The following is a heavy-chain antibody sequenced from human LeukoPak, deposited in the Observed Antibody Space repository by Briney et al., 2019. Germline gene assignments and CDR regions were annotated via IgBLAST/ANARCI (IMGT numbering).Heavy chain of an antibody. Sequence: GGSLRLSCAASGFTFSSYWMHWVRQAPGKGLVWVSRINSDGSSTSYADSVKGRFTISRDNSKNTLYLQMNSLRAEDTAVYYCAKDPTRGFLEWLLDYWGQGTLVTVSS. CDR2: INSDGSST. J-gene: IGHJ4*02. CDR3: AKDPTRGFLEWLLDY. D-gene: IGHD3-3*01. V-gene: IGHV3-74*01. CDR1: GFTFSSYW.